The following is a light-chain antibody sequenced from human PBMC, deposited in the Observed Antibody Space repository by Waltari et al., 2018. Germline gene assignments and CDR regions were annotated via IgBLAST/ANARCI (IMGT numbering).Light chain of an antibody. CDR2: FGS. CDR1: QSLLHIYGQHY. V-gene: IGKV2-28*01. J-gene: IGKJ2*01. Sequence: DIVMTQAPLSLPVTPGEPASISCRSSQSLLHIYGQHYLEWYVQRTGQSPQLLISFGSNRASGVPDRISGSGSGTDFTLEISRVEAEDVGLYFWMQSLQSPYTFGQGVKLEIK. CDR3: MQSLQSPYT.